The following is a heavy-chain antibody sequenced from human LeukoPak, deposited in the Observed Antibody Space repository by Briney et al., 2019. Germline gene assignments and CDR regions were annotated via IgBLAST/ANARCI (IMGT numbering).Heavy chain of an antibody. V-gene: IGHV4-30-2*01. CDR2: IYHSGST. CDR1: GGSISSGGYS. Sequence: SETLSLTCAVSGGSISSGGYSWSWIRQPPGKGLEWIGYIYHSGSTYYNPSLKSRVTISVDRSKNQFSLKLSSVTAADTAVYYCASSVVPAAIPYYYYYGMDVWGQGTTVTVSS. CDR3: ASSVVPAAIPYYYYYGMDV. D-gene: IGHD2-2*01. J-gene: IGHJ6*02.